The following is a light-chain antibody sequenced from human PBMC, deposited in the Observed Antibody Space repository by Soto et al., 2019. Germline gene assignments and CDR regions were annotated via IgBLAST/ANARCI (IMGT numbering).Light chain of an antibody. CDR1: NIGSKS. CDR3: QVWDGSSDASGV. Sequence: SYELTQSPSVSVAPRKTARITCGGNNIGSKSMHWYQQKPGQAPVLVIYYDSDRPSGIPERFSGSNSGNTATLTISRVEAGDEADYYCQVWDGSSDASGVFGTGTKLTVL. CDR2: YDS. V-gene: IGLV3-21*04. J-gene: IGLJ1*01.